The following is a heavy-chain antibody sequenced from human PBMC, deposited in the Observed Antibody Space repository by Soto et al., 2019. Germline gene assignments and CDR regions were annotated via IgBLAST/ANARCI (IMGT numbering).Heavy chain of an antibody. CDR3: TTDRWITMVRGVIIGADI. CDR1: GFTFSNAG. CDR2: IKSKTDGGTT. Sequence: EVQLVESGGGLVKPGGSLRLSCAASGFTFSNAGMSWVRQAPGKGLEWVGRIKSKTDGGTTDYAAPVKGRFTISRDDSKNTLYLQMNSLKTEDTTVDYCTTDRWITMVRGVIIGADIWGKGTMVTVSS. D-gene: IGHD3-10*01. V-gene: IGHV3-15*01. J-gene: IGHJ3*02.